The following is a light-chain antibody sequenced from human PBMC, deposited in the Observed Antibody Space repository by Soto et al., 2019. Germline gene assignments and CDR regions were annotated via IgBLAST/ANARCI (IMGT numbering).Light chain of an antibody. CDR3: LQRGPYPWT. J-gene: IGKJ1*01. V-gene: IGKV1-17*01. CDR1: QGVTND. Sequence: DIQMTQSPSSLSASVGDRVTITCRASQGVTNDLAWYQHRPGRAPKRLVSGASNLQRGVPSRFSGSGSGTEFTLTISSLQPEDCATYDCLQRGPYPWTFGQGTKVEVK. CDR2: GAS.